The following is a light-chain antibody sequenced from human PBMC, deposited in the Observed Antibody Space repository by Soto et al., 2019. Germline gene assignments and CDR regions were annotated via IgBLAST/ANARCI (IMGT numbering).Light chain of an antibody. Sequence: EIVLTQSPATLSLSPGERATLSCRASQSVSSYLAWYQQKPGQAPRLLISDASNRATGIPARFSGSGSGTDFTLNISSLEPEDFAVYYFQQRSNWPITFCQGTRLEI. J-gene: IGKJ5*01. CDR1: QSVSSY. CDR3: QQRSNWPIT. V-gene: IGKV3-11*01. CDR2: DAS.